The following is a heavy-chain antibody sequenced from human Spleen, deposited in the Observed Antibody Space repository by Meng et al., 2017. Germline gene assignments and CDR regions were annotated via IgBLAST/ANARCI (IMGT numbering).Heavy chain of an antibody. D-gene: IGHD4-17*01. V-gene: IGHV4-31*03. Sequence: SETLSLTCTVSGGSIISGGHYWSWIRQYPGEGLEWIGYIYYSRSTYYSPSLKSRVTISVDTSKNPFSLKLNSVTAADTAVYYCVRDLNAYGSLDYWGQGTLVTVSS. J-gene: IGHJ4*02. CDR1: GGSIISGGHY. CDR2: IYYSRST. CDR3: VRDLNAYGSLDY.